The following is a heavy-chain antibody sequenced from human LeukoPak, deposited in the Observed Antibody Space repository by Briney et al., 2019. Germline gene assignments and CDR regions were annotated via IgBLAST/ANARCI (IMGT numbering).Heavy chain of an antibody. D-gene: IGHD1-26*01. CDR1: GYTFTTYY. CDR3: ARDREWELGYYFGY. V-gene: IGHV1-46*01. CDR2: INPSSGST. Sequence: ASVKVSCKASGYTFTTYYMHWVRQAPGQGLEWMGIINPSSGSTGYAQKFQGRVTMTRDTSTSTVYMELSSLRSEDTAVYYCARDREWELGYYFGYWGQGTLVTVSS. J-gene: IGHJ4*02.